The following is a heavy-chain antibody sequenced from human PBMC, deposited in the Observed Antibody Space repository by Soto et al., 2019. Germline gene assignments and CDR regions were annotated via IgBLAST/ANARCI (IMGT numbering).Heavy chain of an antibody. Sequence: QVQLVQSGAEVKKPGSSVKVSCKASGGTFSSYAISWVRQAPGQGLEWMGGIIPIFGTANYAQKFQGRVTSTADESPSTAYMELSALRSEDTAVYSCASPTKPLYYYYGMDVWGQGTTVTVSS. D-gene: IGHD1-1*01. CDR3: ASPTKPLYYYYGMDV. CDR1: GGTFSSYA. V-gene: IGHV1-69*12. CDR2: IIPIFGTA. J-gene: IGHJ6*02.